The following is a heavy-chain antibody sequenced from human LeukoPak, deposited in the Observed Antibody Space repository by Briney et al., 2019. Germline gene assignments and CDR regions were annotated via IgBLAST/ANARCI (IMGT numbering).Heavy chain of an antibody. Sequence: GRSLRLSCAASGFTFSSYAMHWVRQAPGKGLEWVAVISYDGSNKYYADSVKGRFTISRDNSKNTLYLQMNSLRAEDTAVYYCARDVNDSSGYYLRFNYGMDVWGQGTTVTVSS. D-gene: IGHD3-22*01. CDR3: ARDVNDSSGYYLRFNYGMDV. CDR1: GFTFSSYA. CDR2: ISYDGSNK. V-gene: IGHV3-30*04. J-gene: IGHJ6*02.